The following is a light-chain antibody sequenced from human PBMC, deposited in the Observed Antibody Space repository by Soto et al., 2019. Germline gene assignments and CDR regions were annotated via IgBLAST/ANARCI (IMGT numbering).Light chain of an antibody. CDR1: SGSIASNY. CDR2: EDN. Sequence: NFMLAQPHSVSESPGKTVTISCTGSSGSIASNYVQWYQQRPGSAPTTVTYEDNQRPSGVPDRFSGSIDTSSNSASLTISGLKTEDEADYYCQSYDNSSLWVFGVGTKLTVL. V-gene: IGLV6-57*02. CDR3: QSYDNSSLWV. J-gene: IGLJ3*02.